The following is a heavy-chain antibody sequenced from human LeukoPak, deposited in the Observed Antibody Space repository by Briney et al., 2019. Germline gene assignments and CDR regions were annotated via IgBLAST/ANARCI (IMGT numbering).Heavy chain of an antibody. CDR3: AKADRYDFWSGFDY. J-gene: IGHJ4*02. D-gene: IGHD3-3*01. Sequence: GRSLRLSCAASGFTFSSYGMHWVRQAPGKGLEWVAVMWYDGSNKYYADSVKGRFTISRDNSKNTLYLQMNSLRAEDTAVYYCAKADRYDFWSGFDYWGQGTLVTVSS. V-gene: IGHV3-33*06. CDR1: GFTFSSYG. CDR2: MWYDGSNK.